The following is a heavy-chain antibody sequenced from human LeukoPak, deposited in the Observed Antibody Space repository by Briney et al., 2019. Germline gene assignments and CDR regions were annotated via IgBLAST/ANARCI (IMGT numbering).Heavy chain of an antibody. CDR2: INEDGSNK. CDR1: GFTFSNYW. D-gene: IGHD3-22*01. Sequence: PRGSLRLSCAASGFTFSNYWMSWIRQAPGKGLKWAAHINEDGSNKYYVDSVKGRFTISRDNAKNSLYPQMNSLRAEDTAVYYCVSWAGKYYETSDFSLAPSNSWGQGTLVTVSS. V-gene: IGHV3-7*01. J-gene: IGHJ4*02. CDR3: VSWAGKYYETSDFSLAPSNS.